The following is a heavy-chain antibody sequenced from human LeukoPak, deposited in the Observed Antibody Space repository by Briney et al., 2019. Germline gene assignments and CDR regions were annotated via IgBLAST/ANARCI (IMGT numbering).Heavy chain of an antibody. J-gene: IGHJ5*02. CDR3: AKGPLTTAAS. D-gene: IGHD4-17*01. CDR2: ITGSGDNT. Sequence: PGGSLRLSCAASGFTFSSYAMSWVRQAPGKGLEWVSAITGSGDNTYYADSVKGRFTISRDNSKDTLYLQMNTLRAEDTAVYYCAKGPLTTAASWGQGTLVTVSS. V-gene: IGHV3-23*01. CDR1: GFTFSSYA.